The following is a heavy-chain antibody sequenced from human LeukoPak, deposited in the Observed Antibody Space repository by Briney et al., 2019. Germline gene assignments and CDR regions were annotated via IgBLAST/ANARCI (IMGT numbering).Heavy chain of an antibody. J-gene: IGHJ4*02. CDR1: GYSISSGYY. V-gene: IGHV4-38-2*01. CDR2: IYHSGST. D-gene: IGHD1-1*01. CDR3: ARSSLGWNDD. Sequence: PSETLSLTFAVSGYSISSGYYWGWIRQPPGKGLEWIGSIYHSGSTYYNPSLKSRVTISVDTSKNQFSLKLSSVTAADTAVYYCARSSLGWNDDWGQGTLVTVSS.